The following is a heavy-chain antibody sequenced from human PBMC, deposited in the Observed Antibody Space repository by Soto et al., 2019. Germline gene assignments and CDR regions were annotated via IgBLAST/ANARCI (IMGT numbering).Heavy chain of an antibody. CDR3: AKTRSSGYYPFHY. V-gene: IGHV3-23*01. Sequence: GGSLRLSCAASGFTFSSYAMSWVRQAPGEGLEWVSAISGSGDTTHYAASVKGRFTISRDNSKNTLYLQMNSLRAEDTAAYYCAKTRSSGYYPFHYWGQGTLVTVSS. J-gene: IGHJ4*01. CDR2: ISGSGDTT. CDR1: GFTFSSYA. D-gene: IGHD3-22*01.